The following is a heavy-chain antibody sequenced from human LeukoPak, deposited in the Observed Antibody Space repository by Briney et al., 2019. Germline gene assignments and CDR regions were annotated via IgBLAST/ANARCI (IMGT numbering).Heavy chain of an antibody. V-gene: IGHV3-48*03. CDR1: GFTFSSYE. J-gene: IGHJ4*02. Sequence: PGGSLRLSCAASGFTFSSYEMNWVREAPGKGLEWVSYISISGSTIYNADSVKGRFTISRDNAKNSLYLQMNSLRAEDTAVYHCARADYWGQGTLVTVSS. CDR3: ARADY. CDR2: ISISGSTI.